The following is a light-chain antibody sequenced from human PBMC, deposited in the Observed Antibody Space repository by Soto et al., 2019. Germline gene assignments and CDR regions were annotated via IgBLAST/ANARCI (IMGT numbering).Light chain of an antibody. CDR3: DQYGSSPRFT. CDR2: GAS. Sequence: ELVLTQSPGTLSLSPGERATLSCRASQSVSSSYLAWYQQKPGQAPRLLSYGASSRATGIPDRFGGSGSGTDSTLTVSIVETEDFAEYECDQYGSSPRFTFGPRNKVDIK. J-gene: IGKJ3*01. V-gene: IGKV3-20*01. CDR1: QSVSSSY.